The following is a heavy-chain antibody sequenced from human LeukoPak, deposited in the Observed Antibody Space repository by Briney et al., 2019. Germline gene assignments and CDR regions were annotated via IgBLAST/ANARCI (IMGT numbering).Heavy chain of an antibody. Sequence: PSETLSLTCTVSGGSISSSSYYWGWIRQPPGKGLEWIGSIYYSGSTYYNPSLKSRVTISVDTSKNQFSLKLSSVTAADTAVYYCARHWTMKVVVLDYWGQGTLVTVTS. J-gene: IGHJ4*02. V-gene: IGHV4-39*01. D-gene: IGHD3-22*01. CDR1: GGSISSSSYY. CDR2: IYYSGST. CDR3: ARHWTMKVVVLDY.